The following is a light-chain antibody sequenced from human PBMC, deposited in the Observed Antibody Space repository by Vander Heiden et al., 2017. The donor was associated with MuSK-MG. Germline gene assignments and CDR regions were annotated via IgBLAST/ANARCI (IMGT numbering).Light chain of an antibody. CDR1: QSVSSKY. CDR3: QDHGSLYT. CDR2: DAS. J-gene: IGKJ2*01. V-gene: IGKV3-20*01. Sequence: EIVLTQSPGTLSLSPGERATLSCRASQSVSSKYLAWYQQKPGQAPRLLIYDASTRVTGIPDRFSGSGSGTDFTLTISRLEPEDFAVYYCQDHGSLYTFGQGTKLEIK.